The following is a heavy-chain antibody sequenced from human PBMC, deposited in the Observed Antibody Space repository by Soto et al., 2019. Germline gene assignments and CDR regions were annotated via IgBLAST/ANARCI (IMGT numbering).Heavy chain of an antibody. CDR1: GFTFRIYS. J-gene: IGHJ3*02. CDR2: MWYDGTNK. CDR3: ARDATFGTKGGSFDI. V-gene: IGHV3-33*01. D-gene: IGHD3-16*01. Sequence: GGSLRLSCAASGFTFRIYSMHWVLQSPCKGLEWVAVMWYDGTNKYYGESVKGRFTISRDNSENTLYLQMNSLRVEDTAVYYCARDATFGTKGGSFDIWGHGTLVTVSS.